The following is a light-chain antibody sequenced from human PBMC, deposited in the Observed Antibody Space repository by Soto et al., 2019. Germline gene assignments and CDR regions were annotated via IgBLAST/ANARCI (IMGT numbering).Light chain of an antibody. V-gene: IGKV4-1*01. CDR2: WAS. Sequence: IVLTQSTDTMAVSLGERATINCKSSQSVLYSSNNKNYLAWYQQKPGQPPKLLIYWASTRESGVPDRFSGSGSGTDFTLTISSLQAEDVAVYYCQQYYSTPPTFGQGTKVDIK. CDR3: QQYYSTPPT. CDR1: QSVLYSSNNKNY. J-gene: IGKJ1*01.